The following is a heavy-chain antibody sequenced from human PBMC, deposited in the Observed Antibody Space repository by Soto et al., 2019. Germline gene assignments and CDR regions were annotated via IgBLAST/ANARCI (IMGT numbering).Heavy chain of an antibody. CDR2: IYWDDDK. D-gene: IGHD7-27*01. J-gene: IGHJ4*02. Sequence: QITLKESGPTLGKPTQTLTLTCTFSGFSLSTRGVGVGWIRQPPGKALEWLALIYWDDDKRYSPSLKSRLTITKDTSKNQVVLTMTNMDPVDTATYYCAHSLIPNWGSRGAFDYWGQGTLVTVSS. V-gene: IGHV2-5*02. CDR1: GFSLSTRGVG. CDR3: AHSLIPNWGSRGAFDY.